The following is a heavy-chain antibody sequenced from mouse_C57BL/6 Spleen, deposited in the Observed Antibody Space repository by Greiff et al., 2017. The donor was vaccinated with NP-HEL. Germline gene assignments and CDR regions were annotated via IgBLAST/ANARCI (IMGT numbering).Heavy chain of an antibody. D-gene: IGHD1-1*01. CDR1: GFNIKDDY. J-gene: IGHJ3*01. Sequence: EVKLVESGAELVRPGASVKLSCTASGFNIKDDYMHWVKQRPEQGLEWIGWIDPENGATEYASKFQGKATITADTSSNTAYLQLSSLTFEDTAVYYCTTGTTVRFAYWGQGTLVTVSA. CDR2: IDPENGAT. CDR3: TTGTTVRFAY. V-gene: IGHV14-4*01.